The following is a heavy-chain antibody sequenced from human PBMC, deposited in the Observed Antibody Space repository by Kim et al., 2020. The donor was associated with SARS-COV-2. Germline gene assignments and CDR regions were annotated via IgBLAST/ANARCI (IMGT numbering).Heavy chain of an antibody. V-gene: IGHV1-69*02. J-gene: IGHJ3*02. D-gene: IGHD3-16*01. CDR3: AAYYDYVWGSFSAFDI. Sequence: KFQGRVTITADKSTSTAYMELSSLRSEDTAMYYCAAYYDYVWGSFSAFDIWGQGTMVTVSS.